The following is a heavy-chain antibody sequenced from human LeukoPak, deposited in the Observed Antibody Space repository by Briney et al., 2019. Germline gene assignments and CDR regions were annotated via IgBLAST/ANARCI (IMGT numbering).Heavy chain of an antibody. J-gene: IGHJ6*03. V-gene: IGHV4-30-4*02. CDR3: ARTRFLEWLLPDYYYYYMDV. CDR1: GGSISSGDYY. Sequence: PSETLSLTCTVSGGSISSGDYYWSWIRQPPGKGLEWIGYIYYSGSTYYNPSLKSRVTISVDTSKNQFSLKLSSVTAADTAVYYCARTRFLEWLLPDYYYYYMDVWGKGTTVTVSS. D-gene: IGHD3-3*01. CDR2: IYYSGST.